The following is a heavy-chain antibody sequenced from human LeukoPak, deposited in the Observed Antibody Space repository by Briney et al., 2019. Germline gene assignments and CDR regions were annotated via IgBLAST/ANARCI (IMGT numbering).Heavy chain of an antibody. Sequence: GGSLRLSCATSGFTFSTYWMTWVRQAPGKGLEWVANIKEDGSLKYYVDSVKGRFTISRDNAKNSLYLQMSSLRVEDTAVYYCARDVLGRSGEQLDYWGQGTLVTVSS. D-gene: IGHD3-3*01. CDR1: GFTFSTYW. CDR3: ARDVLGRSGEQLDY. CDR2: IKEDGSLK. J-gene: IGHJ4*02. V-gene: IGHV3-7*03.